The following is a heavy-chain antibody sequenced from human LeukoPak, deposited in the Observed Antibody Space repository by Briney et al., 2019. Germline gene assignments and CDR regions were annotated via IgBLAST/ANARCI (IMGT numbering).Heavy chain of an antibody. CDR2: MNPNSGNT. Sequence: ASVKVSCKASGYTFTSYDINWVRQATGQGLGWMGWMNPNSGNTGYAQKFQGRVTITRNTSISTAYMELSRLRSEDTAVYYCARAPGVATYNWFDPWGQGTLVTVSS. D-gene: IGHD5-12*01. CDR3: ARAPGVATYNWFDP. CDR1: GYTFTSYD. V-gene: IGHV1-8*03. J-gene: IGHJ5*02.